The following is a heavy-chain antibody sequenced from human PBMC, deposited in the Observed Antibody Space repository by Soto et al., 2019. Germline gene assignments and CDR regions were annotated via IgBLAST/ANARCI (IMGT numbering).Heavy chain of an antibody. CDR3: AKGSKVGGTITWYYDL. CDR2: ISYDGTNK. CDR1: GFTFSSYG. Sequence: QVQLVESGGGVVQPGRSLRLSCAASGFTFSSYGIHWVRQAPGKGLEWVAVISYDGTNKYYADSVKGRFTFSRDMSKNKLYLKMKSLRTEDTAVYYCAKGSKVGGTITWYYDLWGRGNLVTVSS. D-gene: IGHD1-26*01. J-gene: IGHJ2*01. V-gene: IGHV3-30*18.